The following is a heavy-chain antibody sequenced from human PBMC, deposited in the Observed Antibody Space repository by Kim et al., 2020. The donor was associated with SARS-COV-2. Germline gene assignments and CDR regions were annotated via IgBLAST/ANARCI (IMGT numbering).Heavy chain of an antibody. J-gene: IGHJ6*02. CDR3: ARGHDTAMDTYYYYGMDV. D-gene: IGHD5-18*01. Sequence: GGSLRLSCAASGFTVSSNYMSWVRQAPGKGLEWVSGIYSGGSTYYAESVKGRFTISRHNSKNTLYLQMNSQRAEETAVYYCARGHDTAMDTYYYYGMDVWGQGTPVTVSS. V-gene: IGHV3-53*04. CDR1: GFTVSSNY. CDR2: IYSGGST.